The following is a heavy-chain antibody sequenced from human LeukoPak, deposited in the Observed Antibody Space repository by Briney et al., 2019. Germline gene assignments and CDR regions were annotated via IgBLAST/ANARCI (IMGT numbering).Heavy chain of an antibody. CDR2: IIPIFGTA. CDR1: GGTFSSYA. CDR3: ARDFPIDSSSTSCYRSGWFDP. Sequence: SVKVSCKASGGTFSSYAISWVRQAPGQGLEWMGGIIPIFGTANYAQKFQGRVTITTDESTSTAYMELSSLRSEDTAVYYCARDFPIDSSSTSCYRSGWFDPWGQGTLVTVSS. V-gene: IGHV1-69*05. D-gene: IGHD2-2*01. J-gene: IGHJ5*02.